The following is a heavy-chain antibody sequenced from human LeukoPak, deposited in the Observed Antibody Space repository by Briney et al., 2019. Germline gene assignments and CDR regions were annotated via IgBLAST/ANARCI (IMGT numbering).Heavy chain of an antibody. V-gene: IGHV4-39*01. D-gene: IGHD4-11*01. Sequence: SSETLSLTCTVSGGSISSGSYYWNWIRQPAGRGLEWIGRIYYSGSTYYNPSLKSRVTISVDTSKNQFSLKLSSVTAADTAVYYCATDDYSNYGYWGQGTLVTVSS. CDR1: GGSISSGSYY. J-gene: IGHJ4*02. CDR3: ATDDYSNYGY. CDR2: IYYSGST.